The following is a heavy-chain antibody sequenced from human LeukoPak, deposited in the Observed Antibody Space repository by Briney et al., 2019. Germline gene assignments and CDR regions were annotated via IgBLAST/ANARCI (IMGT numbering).Heavy chain of an antibody. V-gene: IGHV3-48*01. Sequence: GGSLRLSCAASGFTFNAFGMSWVRQAPGKGLEWVSYIGTTSGAIYCADSVKGRFTISRDSAKNSLYLQMNSLRAEDTAVYYCARFRTWGDKAFDYWGQGTLVTVSS. CDR3: ARFRTWGDKAFDY. D-gene: IGHD2-21*02. CDR1: GFTFNAFG. CDR2: IGTTSGAI. J-gene: IGHJ4*02.